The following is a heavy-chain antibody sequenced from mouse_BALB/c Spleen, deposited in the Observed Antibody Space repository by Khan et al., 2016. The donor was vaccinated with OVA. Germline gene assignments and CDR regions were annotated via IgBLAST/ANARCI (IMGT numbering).Heavy chain of an antibody. Sequence: DLVKPGASVKLSCKASGYTFTSYWINWIKQRPGQGLEWIGRIAPGSGSTYYNEMFKGKATLTVDTSSRPAYIQPSSLSSEDSAVYFGARENYYGSTCYAMDYWGQGTSVTVSS. J-gene: IGHJ4*01. CDR2: IAPGSGST. D-gene: IGHD1-1*01. CDR1: GYTFTSYW. CDR3: ARENYYGSTCYAMDY. V-gene: IGHV1S41*01.